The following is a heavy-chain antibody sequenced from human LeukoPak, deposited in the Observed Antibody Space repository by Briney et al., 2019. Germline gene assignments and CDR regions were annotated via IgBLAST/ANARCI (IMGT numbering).Heavy chain of an antibody. CDR2: TYYRSKWYS. CDR1: GDSVSNNNIA. J-gene: IGHJ4*02. V-gene: IGHV6-1*01. Sequence: SQTLSLTCDISGDSVSNNNIAWIWIRQSPSRGFEWLGRTYYRSKWYSEYAVSVKGRITLNADTARNQLSLHLSSVTPEDTAVYYCARGGAVVGGFDNWGQGTLVIVSS. D-gene: IGHD6-19*01. CDR3: ARGGAVVGGFDN.